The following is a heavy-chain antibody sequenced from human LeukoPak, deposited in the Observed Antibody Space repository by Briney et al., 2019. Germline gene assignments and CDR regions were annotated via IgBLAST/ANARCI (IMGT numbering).Heavy chain of an antibody. CDR1: GFTFSSYA. CDR2: ISGSGGST. Sequence: GGSLRLSCAASGFTFSSYAMSWVRQAPGKGLEWVSAISGSGGSTYYADSVKGRFTISRDNSKNTLYLHMNSLRAEDTAVYYCAKLGGRIHGHYWGQGTLVTVSS. J-gene: IGHJ4*02. D-gene: IGHD1-14*01. CDR3: AKLGGRIHGHY. V-gene: IGHV3-23*01.